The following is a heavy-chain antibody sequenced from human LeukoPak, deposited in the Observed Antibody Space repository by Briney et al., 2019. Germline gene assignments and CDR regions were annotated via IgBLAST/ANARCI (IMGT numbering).Heavy chain of an antibody. Sequence: PGRSLRLSCAASGFTFSSYAMHWVRQAPGKGLEWVAVISYDGSNKYYADSAKGRFTISRDNSKNTLYLQMNSLRAEDTAVYYCARHGDPNFDYWGQGTLVTVSS. CDR2: ISYDGSNK. V-gene: IGHV3-30-3*01. CDR1: GFTFSSYA. D-gene: IGHD4-17*01. J-gene: IGHJ4*02. CDR3: ARHGDPNFDY.